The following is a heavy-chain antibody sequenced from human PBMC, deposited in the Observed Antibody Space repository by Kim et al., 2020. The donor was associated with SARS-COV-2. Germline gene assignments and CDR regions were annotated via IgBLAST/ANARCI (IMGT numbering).Heavy chain of an antibody. V-gene: IGHV3-11*03. CDR3: AWRGHYDNFHL. CDR2: R. Sequence: RNYADSVKSRLPIIRDNAKDSLFLQMNSLRAEDTAVYYCAWRGHYDNFHLWGRGTLVTVPS. D-gene: IGHD3-22*01. J-gene: IGHJ2*01.